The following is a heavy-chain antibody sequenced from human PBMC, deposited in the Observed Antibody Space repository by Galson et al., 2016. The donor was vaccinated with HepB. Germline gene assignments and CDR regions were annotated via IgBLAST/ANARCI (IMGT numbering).Heavy chain of an antibody. Sequence: SLRLSCAASGFTFDDYAMHWVRQAPGKGLEWVSAIGWNSGYKAYADSVKGRFTISRDNAKNSLYLQLPSLRAEDTALYYCAKGRGSGITAAVGNFWGQGTLVTVSS. CDR2: IGWNSGYK. V-gene: IGHV3-9*01. CDR1: GFTFDDYA. CDR3: AKGRGSGITAAVGNF. D-gene: IGHD6-13*01. J-gene: IGHJ4*02.